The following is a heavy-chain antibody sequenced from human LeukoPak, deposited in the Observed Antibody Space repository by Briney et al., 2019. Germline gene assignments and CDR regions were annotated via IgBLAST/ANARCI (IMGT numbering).Heavy chain of an antibody. J-gene: IGHJ4*01. CDR2: ISGSGGST. D-gene: IGHD6-19*01. Sequence: GGSLRLSRAASGFTFSSYAMSWVRQAPGKGLEWVSAISGSGGSTYYADSVKGRFTISRDNSKNTLYLQMNSLRAEDTAVYYCARDGSYFSRGSNYWGHGTLVTVSS. CDR3: ARDGSYFSRGSNY. V-gene: IGHV3-23*01. CDR1: GFTFSSYA.